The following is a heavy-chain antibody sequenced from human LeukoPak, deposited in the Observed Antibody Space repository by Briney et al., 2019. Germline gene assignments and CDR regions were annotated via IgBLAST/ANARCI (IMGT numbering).Heavy chain of an antibody. D-gene: IGHD1-7*01. J-gene: IGHJ6*02. CDR3: ARDTELRCYYYGMDV. Sequence: GGSLRLSCTASGFTFGDYAMSWFRQAPGKGLEWVGFIRSKAYGGTTEYAASVKGRFTISRDDSKSIAYLQMNSLKTEDTAVYYCARDTELRCYYYGMDVWGQGTTVTVSS. CDR2: IRSKAYGGTT. CDR1: GFTFGDYA. V-gene: IGHV3-49*03.